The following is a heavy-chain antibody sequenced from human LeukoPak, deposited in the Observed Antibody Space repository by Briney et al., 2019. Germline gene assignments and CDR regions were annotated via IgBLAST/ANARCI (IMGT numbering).Heavy chain of an antibody. CDR1: VYTFTISS. J-gene: IGHJ6*02. Sequence: ASVTLSFKCSVYTFTISSYYWSWLAQAQGQGLMWFVRAYTGNTNYKQTLDSRVTITTITTTNTDYIELRSLRSDDTAVYYCASGYGVEYYYYGMDVWGQGTTVTVSS. CDR3: ASGYGVEYYYYGMDV. CDR2: VRAYTGNT. V-gene: IGHV1-18*01. D-gene: IGHD3-3*01.